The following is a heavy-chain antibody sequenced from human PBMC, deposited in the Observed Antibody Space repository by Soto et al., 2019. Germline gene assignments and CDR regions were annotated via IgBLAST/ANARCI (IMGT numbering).Heavy chain of an antibody. D-gene: IGHD3-10*01. CDR1: GFTFSSYW. V-gene: IGHV3-74*01. J-gene: IGHJ6*03. Sequence: GGSLRLSCAASGFTFSSYWMHWVRQAPGKGLVWVSRINSDGSGTSYADSVKGRFTISRDNAKNTLYLQMNSLRAEDTAVYYCAREKLWFGELLPLDYYMDVWGKGTTVTVSS. CDR2: INSDGSGT. CDR3: AREKLWFGELLPLDYYMDV.